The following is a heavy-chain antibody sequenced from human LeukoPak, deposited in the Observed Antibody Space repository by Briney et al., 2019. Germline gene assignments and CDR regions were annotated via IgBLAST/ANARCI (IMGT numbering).Heavy chain of an antibody. J-gene: IGHJ4*02. D-gene: IGHD1-1*01. CDR2: ISGSNSYI. CDR3: ARALTTLTYEGY. Sequence: GGSLRLSCAASGFTFSSYTMHWIRQAPGEGLEWVSSISGSNSYIFYADSVKGRFTVSRDNAKDSLYLQMNSLRAEDTAVYYCARALTTLTYEGYWGQGTLVTVSS. CDR1: GFTFSSYT. V-gene: IGHV3-21*01.